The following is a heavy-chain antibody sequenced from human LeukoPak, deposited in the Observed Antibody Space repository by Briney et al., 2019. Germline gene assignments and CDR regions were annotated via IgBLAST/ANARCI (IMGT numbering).Heavy chain of an antibody. Sequence: GASVKVSCKASGYTLTNYYMHWMRQAPGQGLEWMGIINPSGGTTTYAQKFQGRVTLTRDTSTSTVYMELSSLRSEDTAVYYCARDNDSRDPPHFDYWGQGTLVTVSS. J-gene: IGHJ4*02. CDR2: INPSGGTT. D-gene: IGHD3-16*01. V-gene: IGHV1-46*01. CDR3: ARDNDSRDPPHFDY. CDR1: GYTLTNYY.